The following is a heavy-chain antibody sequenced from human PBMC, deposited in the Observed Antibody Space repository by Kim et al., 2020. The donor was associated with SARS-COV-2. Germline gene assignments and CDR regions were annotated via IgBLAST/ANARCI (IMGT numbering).Heavy chain of an antibody. J-gene: IGHJ4*02. D-gene: IGHD4-4*01. V-gene: IGHV1-18*01. Sequence: NYAPKLQGRVTMTTDTSTSTAYMGLRSLRSDDTAVYYCARDRYHSNYVYWGQGTLVTVSS. CDR3: ARDRYHSNYVY.